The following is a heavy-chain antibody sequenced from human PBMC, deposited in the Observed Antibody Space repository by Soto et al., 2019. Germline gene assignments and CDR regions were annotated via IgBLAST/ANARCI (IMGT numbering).Heavy chain of an antibody. Sequence: QLQLQESGPRLVKPSETLSLTCTVSGGSIASTDHYWGWVRQPPGKGLQWVASISVSGSPYYNPSLMCRVTISADTSRTLFALRLISVTAADTVVYYCPSRVDEIQLDFWGRGTLVTVSS. CDR3: PSRVDEIQLDF. J-gene: IGHJ4*02. V-gene: IGHV4-39*02. CDR2: ISVSGSP. D-gene: IGHD2-2*01. CDR1: GGSIASTDHY.